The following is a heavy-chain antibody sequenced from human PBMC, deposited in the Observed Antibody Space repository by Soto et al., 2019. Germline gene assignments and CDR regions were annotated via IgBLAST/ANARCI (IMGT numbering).Heavy chain of an antibody. J-gene: IGHJ6*02. CDR1: GFTFSSYG. Sequence: QVQLVESGGGVVQPGRSLRLSCAASGFTFSSYGMHWVRQAPGKGLEWVAVIWYDGSNKYYADSVKGRFTISRDNSENPLYLQMNSLRAEDTAVYYCARDEPNRPYYGMDVWGQGTTVTVSS. V-gene: IGHV3-33*01. CDR3: ARDEPNRPYYGMDV. CDR2: IWYDGSNK.